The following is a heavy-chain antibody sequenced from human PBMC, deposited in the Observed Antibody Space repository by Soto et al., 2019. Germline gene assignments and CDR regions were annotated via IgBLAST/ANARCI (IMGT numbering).Heavy chain of an antibody. V-gene: IGHV3-33*01. CDR1: EFTFSRHG. CDR2: IWSDGSNE. J-gene: IGHJ6*03. Sequence: QVQLVESGGGVVQPGRSLRLSCAASEFTFSRHGMHWVRQAPGKGLQWVGVIWSDGSNEVYADSVKGRFIISRDNSKNTLYLQMNSLRAEDTAVYYCARERTFGDNKHNYMDVWGTGITVTASS. CDR3: ARERTFGDNKHNYMDV. D-gene: IGHD3-10*01.